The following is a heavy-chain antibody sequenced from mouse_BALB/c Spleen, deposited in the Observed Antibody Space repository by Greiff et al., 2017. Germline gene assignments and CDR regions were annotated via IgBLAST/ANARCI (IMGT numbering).Heavy chain of an antibody. CDR1: GYAFSSYW. Sequence: VKLVESGAELVRPGSSVKISCKASGYAFSSYWMNWVKQRPGQGLEWIGQIYPGDGDTNYNGKFKGKATLTADKSSSTAYMQLSSLTSEDSAVYFCAATVVVYWYFDVWGAGTTVTVSS. D-gene: IGHD1-1*01. J-gene: IGHJ1*01. V-gene: IGHV1-80*01. CDR2: IYPGDGDT. CDR3: AATVVVYWYFDV.